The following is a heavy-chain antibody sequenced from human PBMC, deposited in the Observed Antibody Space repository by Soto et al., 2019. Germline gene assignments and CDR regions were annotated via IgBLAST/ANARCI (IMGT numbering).Heavy chain of an antibody. J-gene: IGHJ6*03. CDR1: GGSFSGYY. CDR2: INHSGST. V-gene: IGHV4-34*01. Sequence: SETLSLTCAVYGGSFSGYYWSWIRQPPGKGLEWIGEINHSGSTNYNPSLKSRVTISVDTSKNQFSLKLSSVTAADTAVYYCARAARDFWSAKDNYYYYYMDFWGKGTTVTVSS. CDR3: ARAARDFWSAKDNYYYYYMDF. D-gene: IGHD3-3*01.